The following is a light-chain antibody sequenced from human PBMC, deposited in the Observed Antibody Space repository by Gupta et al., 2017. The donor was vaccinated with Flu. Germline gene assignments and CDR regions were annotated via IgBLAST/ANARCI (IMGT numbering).Light chain of an antibody. CDR2: GAT. V-gene: IGKV1-39*01. J-gene: IGKJ2*01. CDR3: QQCYNTPQT. Sequence: DIQMTQSPSSLSASVGDRVTITCRASQSIASYLNWYQQKPGKAPNLLIYGATTLQDGVSSRFSGSGSGTEFTLTINSLQPEDFANYFCQQCYNTPQTFGQGTKLEI. CDR1: QSIASY.